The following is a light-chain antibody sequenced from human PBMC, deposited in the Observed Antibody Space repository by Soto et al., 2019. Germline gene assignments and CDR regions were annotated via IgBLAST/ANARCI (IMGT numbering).Light chain of an antibody. CDR1: SSDVGAYNY. V-gene: IGLV2-14*03. CDR3: SSYASSNNVV. Sequence: QSALTQPASVSGSPGQSITISCTGTSSDVGAYNYVSWYQHHPGKAPRLMIYDVNRRPSGVSNRFSGSKSGNTASLTISGLLAEDEADYYCSSYASSNNVVFGGGTKVTVL. J-gene: IGLJ2*01. CDR2: DVN.